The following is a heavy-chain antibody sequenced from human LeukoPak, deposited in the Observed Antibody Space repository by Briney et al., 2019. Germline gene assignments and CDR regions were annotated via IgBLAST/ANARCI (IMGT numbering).Heavy chain of an antibody. J-gene: IGHJ3*02. CDR2: IYHSGST. CDR1: GGSISSGGYY. D-gene: IGHD1-14*01. Sequence: TLSLTCTVSGGSISSGGYYWSWIRQPPGKGLEWIGYIYHSGSTYYNPSLKSRVTISVDRSKNQFSLKLSSVTAADTAVYYCAREPVPDDAFDIWGQGTMVTVSS. V-gene: IGHV4-30-2*01. CDR3: AREPVPDDAFDI.